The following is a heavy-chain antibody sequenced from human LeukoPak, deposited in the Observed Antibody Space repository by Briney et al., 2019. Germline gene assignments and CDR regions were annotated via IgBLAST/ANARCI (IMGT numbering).Heavy chain of an antibody. Sequence: GGSLRLSCAASGFTFSSYAIHWVRQAPGKGLEWVAIISYDGSNKYYADSVKGRFTISRDNSKNTLYLQMNSLRAEDTAVYYCAKGMSATSGYLELEYWGQGTLVTVSS. CDR3: AKGMSATSGYLELEY. CDR1: GFTFSSYA. D-gene: IGHD3-22*01. J-gene: IGHJ4*02. CDR2: ISYDGSNK. V-gene: IGHV3-30-3*01.